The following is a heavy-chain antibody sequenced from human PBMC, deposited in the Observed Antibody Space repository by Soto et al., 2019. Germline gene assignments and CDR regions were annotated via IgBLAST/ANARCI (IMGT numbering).Heavy chain of an antibody. CDR2: ISHSGAT. CDR3: ARQKNSWFYGMDV. Sequence: PSETLSLTCAVYGGSSSAYYWSWIRQPPGKGLEWIGQISHSGATDYSPSHKSRVSISGDTSKNQFSLILTSVTAADTAVYYCARQKNSWFYGMDVWGQGTTVTVSS. CDR1: GGSSSAYY. V-gene: IGHV4-34*01. D-gene: IGHD3-10*01. J-gene: IGHJ6*02.